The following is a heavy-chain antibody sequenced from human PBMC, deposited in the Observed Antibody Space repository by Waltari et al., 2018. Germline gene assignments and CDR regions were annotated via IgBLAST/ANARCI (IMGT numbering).Heavy chain of an antibody. V-gene: IGHV3-33*01. CDR1: GFTFSSYG. CDR2: VWDDESQK. Sequence: QVQLVESGGGVVQPGRSLRLACAASGFTFSSYGMHWARQAPGKGLEWVAVVWDDESQKYYADSLKGRFTISRDNSKNTLYLQMNSLRAEDTAVYYCARENNVGSSPADVWGQGTTVTVSS. J-gene: IGHJ6*02. D-gene: IGHD1-20*01. CDR3: ARENNVGSSPADV.